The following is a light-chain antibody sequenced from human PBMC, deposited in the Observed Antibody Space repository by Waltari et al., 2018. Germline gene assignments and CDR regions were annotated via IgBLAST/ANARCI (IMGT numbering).Light chain of an antibody. V-gene: IGLV2-14*03. CDR2: DVT. Sequence: QSALTQPASVSGSPGQSITLSCTGIGSAIDDSDFASCYQHQPGKAPRVIIYDVTNRPSGISHRFSASKSANTASLTISGLQPEDEGDYYCTSQALDGVVLFGGGTQVTV. J-gene: IGLJ3*02. CDR1: GSAIDDSDF. CDR3: TSQALDGVVL.